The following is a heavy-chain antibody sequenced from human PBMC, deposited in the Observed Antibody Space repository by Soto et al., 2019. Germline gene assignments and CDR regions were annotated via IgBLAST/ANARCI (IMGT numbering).Heavy chain of an antibody. D-gene: IGHD6-19*01. J-gene: IGHJ4*02. CDR2: ISSSSSYI. CDR3: ARDPSNLSGWYVFDY. CDR1: GFTFSSYS. Sequence: EVQLVESGGGLVKPGGSLRLSCAASGFTFSSYSMNWVRQAPGKGLEWVSSISSSSSYIYYADSVKGRFTISRDNAKNSLYLQMTSLRAEDTAVYYCARDPSNLSGWYVFDYWGQGTLVTVSS. V-gene: IGHV3-21*01.